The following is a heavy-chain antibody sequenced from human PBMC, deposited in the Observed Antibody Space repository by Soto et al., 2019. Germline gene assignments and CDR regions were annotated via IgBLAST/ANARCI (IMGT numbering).Heavy chain of an antibody. CDR3: ARHGPGYCSGGSCYPRGSYYYYYMDV. CDR2: IYYSGST. D-gene: IGHD2-15*01. CDR1: GGSISSSSYY. Sequence: SETLSLTCTVSGGSISSSSYYWGWIRQPPGKGLEWIGYIYYSGSTNYNPSLKSRVTISVDTSKNQFSLKLSSVTAADTAVYYCARHGPGYCSGGSCYPRGSYYYYYMDVWGKGTTVTVSS. J-gene: IGHJ6*03. V-gene: IGHV4-61*05.